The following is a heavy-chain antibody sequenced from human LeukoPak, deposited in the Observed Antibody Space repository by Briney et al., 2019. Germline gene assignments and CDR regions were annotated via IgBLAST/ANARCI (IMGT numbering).Heavy chain of an antibody. Sequence: GGSLRLSCAASGLTVSSSYMSWVRQAPGKGLEWVPAIYSGGSTYYADSVKGRFTISRDNSKNTLSLQMNSLRAEDTAVYYCARVRTALTNWFDPWGQGTLVTVSS. V-gene: IGHV3-66*01. CDR1: GLTVSSSY. D-gene: IGHD2-21*02. CDR2: IYSGGST. CDR3: ARVRTALTNWFDP. J-gene: IGHJ5*02.